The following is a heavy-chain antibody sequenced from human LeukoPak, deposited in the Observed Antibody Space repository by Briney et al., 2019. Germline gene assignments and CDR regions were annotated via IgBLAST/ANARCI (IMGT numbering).Heavy chain of an antibody. CDR1: GFKFIDYY. CDR3: ATGGEPGDNTHDYYYYMDV. D-gene: IGHD1-26*01. J-gene: IGHJ6*03. Sequence: ASVKISCKVSGFKFIDYYMHWVQQAPGKGLEWMGLVDPEDGETRFAEKFQGRVTITADTSTDTAYMELSSLRSEDTAVYYCATGGEPGDNTHDYYYYMDVWGKGTSVTVPS. CDR2: VDPEDGET. V-gene: IGHV1-69-2*01.